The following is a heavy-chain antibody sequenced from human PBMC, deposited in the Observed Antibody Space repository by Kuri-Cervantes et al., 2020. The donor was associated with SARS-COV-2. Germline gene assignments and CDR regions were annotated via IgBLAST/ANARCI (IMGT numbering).Heavy chain of an antibody. CDR3: AKDRFGVHDF. CDR2: ISYDGRKK. D-gene: IGHD2-8*01. J-gene: IGHJ4*02. V-gene: IGHV3-30*18. Sequence: GESLKISCTASGFNFSRTDMHWVRQTPGRGLEWVAVISYDGRKKKCVPSGKGRFTISRDNSQNTIYLQVKSLKSEDTAIYYCAKDRFGVHDFWGQGTLVTVSS. CDR1: GFNFSRTD.